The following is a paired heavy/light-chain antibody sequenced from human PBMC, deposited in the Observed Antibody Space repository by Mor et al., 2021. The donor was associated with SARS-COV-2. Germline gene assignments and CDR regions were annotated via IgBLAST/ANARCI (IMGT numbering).Light chain of an antibody. Sequence: SFVLTQPPSVSVAPRQTARITCGGNKIGTKSVHWYQQRPGQAPVLVVYSDSARPPGIPERFSGSNSGNTATLTISRVEAGDEADYHCQVWDSSSDHRWVFGGGTKLTVL. CDR3: QVWDSSSDHRWV. CDR2: SDS. V-gene: IGLV3-21*02. J-gene: IGLJ3*02. CDR1: KIGTKS.
Heavy chain of an antibody. CDR3: ARVLELVATYTFAY. CDR1: GDSISSNSW. Sequence: QVQLQESGPGLVKPSGTLSLTCAVSGDSISSNSWWSWVRQPPGKGLEWIGEIFHTGSTNYNPSLKNRVTISMDRSKNQFSLKMNSVTAADTAVYFCARVLELVATYTFAYWGHGTLVTVSS. CDR2: IFHTGST. V-gene: IGHV4-4*02. J-gene: IGHJ4*01. D-gene: IGHD5-12*01.